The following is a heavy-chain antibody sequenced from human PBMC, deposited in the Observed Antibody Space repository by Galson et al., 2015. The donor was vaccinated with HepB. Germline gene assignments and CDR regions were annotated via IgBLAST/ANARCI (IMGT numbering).Heavy chain of an antibody. CDR2: FDPEDGET. Sequence: SVKVSCKVSGYTLTELSMHWVRQAPGKGLEWMGGFDPEDGETIYAQKFQGRVTMTEDTSTDTAYMELSSLRSEDTAVYYCATVGTTGDAFDIWGQGTMVTVSS. CDR1: GYTLTELS. D-gene: IGHD4-17*01. J-gene: IGHJ3*02. CDR3: ATVGTTGDAFDI. V-gene: IGHV1-24*01.